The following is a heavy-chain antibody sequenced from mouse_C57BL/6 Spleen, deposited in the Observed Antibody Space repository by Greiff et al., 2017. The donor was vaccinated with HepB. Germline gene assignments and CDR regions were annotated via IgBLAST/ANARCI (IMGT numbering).Heavy chain of an antibody. J-gene: IGHJ4*01. CDR1: GYTFTSYW. Sequence: QVQLQQPGAELVKPGASVKLSCKASGYTFTSYWMQWVKQRPGQGLEWIGEIDPSDSYTNYNQKFKGKATLTVDTSSCTAYMQLSSLTSEDSAVYYCARKGEGDAMDYWGQGTSVTVSS. CDR2: IDPSDSYT. CDR3: ARKGEGDAMDY. V-gene: IGHV1-50*01. D-gene: IGHD2-13*01.